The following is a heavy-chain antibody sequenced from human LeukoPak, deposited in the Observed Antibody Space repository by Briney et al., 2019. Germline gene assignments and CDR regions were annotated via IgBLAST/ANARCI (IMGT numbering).Heavy chain of an antibody. D-gene: IGHD2-2*01. CDR1: GYTFTGYY. J-gene: IGHJ5*02. Sequence: ASVKVSCKASGYTFTGYYMHWVRQAPGQGLEWMGWINPNSGGTNYAQKFQGRVTMTRDTSISTAYMELSRLRSDDTAVYYCARGVVQYCSSTSCYSNWFDPWGQGTLVTVSS. CDR3: ARGVVQYCSSTSCYSNWFDP. V-gene: IGHV1-2*02. CDR2: INPNSGGT.